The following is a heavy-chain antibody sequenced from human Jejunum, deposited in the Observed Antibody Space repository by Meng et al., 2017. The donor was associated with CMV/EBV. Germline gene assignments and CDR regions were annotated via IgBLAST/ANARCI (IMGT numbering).Heavy chain of an antibody. J-gene: IGHJ4*02. CDR1: GFTFSDYY. CDR3: ARGGGWYYFDY. CDR2: ISSSSSYT. V-gene: IGHV3-11*06. D-gene: IGHD6-19*01. Sequence: QGPLGESGGGLVKPGGSLNLSCGASGFTFSDYYMGWIRQAPGKGLEWVSYISSSSSYTNYADSVKGRFTISRDNAKNSLYLQMNSLRAEDTAVYYCARGGGWYYFDYWGQGTLVTVSS.